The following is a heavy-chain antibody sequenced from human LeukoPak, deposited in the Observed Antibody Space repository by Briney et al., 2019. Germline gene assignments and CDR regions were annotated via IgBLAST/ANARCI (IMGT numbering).Heavy chain of an antibody. Sequence: GESLKISCKGSGYSFTSYWIGWVRQMPGKGLEWMGIIHPGDSDTRYSPSFQGQVTISADKSISTAYLQWSSLKASDTAMYYCASWGGCSSTSCPLDSWGQGTLVTVSS. V-gene: IGHV5-51*01. CDR1: GYSFTSYW. CDR3: ASWGGCSSTSCPLDS. D-gene: IGHD2-2*01. J-gene: IGHJ4*02. CDR2: IHPGDSDT.